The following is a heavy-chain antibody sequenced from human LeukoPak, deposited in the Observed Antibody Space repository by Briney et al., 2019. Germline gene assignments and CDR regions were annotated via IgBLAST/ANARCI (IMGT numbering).Heavy chain of an antibody. D-gene: IGHD2-2*02. CDR3: ARDAVLVPAAIGFDY. Sequence: GGSLRLSCAASGFTFSSYSMNWVRQAPGKGLEWVSSISSSSSYIYYADSVKGRFTISRDNAKNSLYLQMNSLRAEDTAVYYCARDAVLVPAAIGFDYWGQGTLVTVSS. CDR1: GFTFSSYS. CDR2: ISSSSSYI. V-gene: IGHV3-21*01. J-gene: IGHJ4*02.